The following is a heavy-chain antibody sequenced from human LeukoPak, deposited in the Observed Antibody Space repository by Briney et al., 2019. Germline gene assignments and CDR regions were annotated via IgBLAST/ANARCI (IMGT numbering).Heavy chain of an antibody. V-gene: IGHV1-24*01. CDR1: GYTLTELS. Sequence: ASVKVSCKVSGYTLTELSMHWVRQAPGKGLEWMGGFDPEDGETIYAQKFQGRVTMTEDTSTDTAYMELSSLRSEDTAVYYCARAQQTTVTTFWFDPWGQGTLVTVSS. J-gene: IGHJ5*02. CDR2: FDPEDGET. D-gene: IGHD4-11*01. CDR3: ARAQQTTVTTFWFDP.